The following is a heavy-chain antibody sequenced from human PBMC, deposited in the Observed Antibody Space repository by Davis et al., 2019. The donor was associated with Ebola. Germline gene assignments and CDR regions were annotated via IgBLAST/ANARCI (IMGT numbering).Heavy chain of an antibody. CDR2: IWYDGTRK. CDR3: ARDLGSDWNFPFDS. CDR1: GFTFSSYG. D-gene: IGHD1-7*01. V-gene: IGHV3-33*01. Sequence: GGSLRLSCAASGFTFSSYGMHWVRQAPGNGLEWVAVIWYDGTRKYYAQSVKGRFAISRDNIMNTLYLQMNSLTTEDTAVYYCARDLGSDWNFPFDSWGQGTLVTVSS. J-gene: IGHJ4*02.